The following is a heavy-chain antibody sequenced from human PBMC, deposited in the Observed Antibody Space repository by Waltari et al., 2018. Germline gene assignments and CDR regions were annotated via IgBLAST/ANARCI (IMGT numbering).Heavy chain of an antibody. CDR1: GFTFSTYV. CDR2: ISDAGGIS. V-gene: IGHV3-23*01. J-gene: IGHJ4*02. CDR3: ARGSGVDS. Sequence: EVQLLESGGGLVQPGGYLRLSCAASGFTFSTYVMNWVRQAPGKGLEWVSSISDAGGISNYADSVKGRFTISRDNSKNTLYLQMNSLRVDDTAVYYCARGSGVDSWGQGTLVTISS. D-gene: IGHD7-27*01.